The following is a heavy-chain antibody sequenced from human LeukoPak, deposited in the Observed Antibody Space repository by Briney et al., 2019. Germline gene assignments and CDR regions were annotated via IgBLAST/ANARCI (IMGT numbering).Heavy chain of an antibody. CDR3: ARGYRVGARWFDP. J-gene: IGHJ5*02. D-gene: IGHD1-26*01. CDR2: INHSGST. Sequence: SETLSLTCAVYGGSFSGYYWSLIRQPPGKGLEWIGEINHSGSTNYNPSLTSRVTISVDTSKNQCSLKLSSVTAADTAVYYCARGYRVGARWFDPWGQGTLVTVSS. CDR1: GGSFSGYY. V-gene: IGHV4-34*01.